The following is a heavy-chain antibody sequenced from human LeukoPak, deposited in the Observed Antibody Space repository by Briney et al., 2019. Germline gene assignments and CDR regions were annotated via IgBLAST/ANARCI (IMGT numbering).Heavy chain of an antibody. Sequence: GGSLRLSCAASGFSFSDYYMTWIRQPPGKGLEWVGRIKSETDGGTTDYAAPVKGRFTISRDDSKNTLYLQMNSLKTEDTAVYYCTTRLDTYSSGWYYYYYGMDVWGQGTTVTVSS. J-gene: IGHJ6*02. D-gene: IGHD6-19*01. CDR2: IKSETDGGTT. CDR1: GFSFSDYY. CDR3: TTRLDTYSSGWYYYYYGMDV. V-gene: IGHV3-15*01.